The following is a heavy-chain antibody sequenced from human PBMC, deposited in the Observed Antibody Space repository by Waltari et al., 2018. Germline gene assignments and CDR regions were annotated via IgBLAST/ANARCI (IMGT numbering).Heavy chain of an antibody. V-gene: IGHV4-59*01. J-gene: IGHJ4*02. Sequence: QVQLQESGPGLVKPSEALSLTCPVSGGSISSYYWSSIRQPPGKGLEWIGYIYYSGSTNYNPSLKSRVTISVDTSKNQFSLKLSSVTAADTAVYYCARGDGYNHPSVGYWGQGTLVTVSS. D-gene: IGHD5-12*01. CDR1: GGSISSYY. CDR2: IYYSGST. CDR3: ARGDGYNHPSVGY.